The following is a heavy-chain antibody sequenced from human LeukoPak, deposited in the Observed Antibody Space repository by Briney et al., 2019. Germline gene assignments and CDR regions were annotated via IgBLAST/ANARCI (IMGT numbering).Heavy chain of an antibody. V-gene: IGHV4-59*01. Sequence: PSETLSLTCTVSGGSISSYYWSWIRQPPGKGLEWIGYIYYSGSTNYNPSLKSRVTISVDTSKNQFSLKLSSVTAADTAVYYCASVVDSSGYEYFQHRGQGTLVTVSS. CDR3: ASVVDSSGYEYFQH. CDR1: GGSISSYY. D-gene: IGHD3-22*01. CDR2: IYYSGST. J-gene: IGHJ1*01.